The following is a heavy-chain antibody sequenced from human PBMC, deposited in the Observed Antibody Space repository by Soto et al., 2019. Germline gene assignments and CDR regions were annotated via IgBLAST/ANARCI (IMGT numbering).Heavy chain of an antibody. Sequence: QVQLVQSGAEVKKPGASVKVSCKASGNAFINDDIHWVRQATGQGLECMGWINPKSGNTGYAQKFQGRVTMTRNTSISTGYMELRDLTSEDTAVYYGARGRYSGYAGWGQGTLVTVSS. CDR2: INPKSGNT. V-gene: IGHV1-8*01. CDR3: ARGRYSGYAG. J-gene: IGHJ4*02. CDR1: GNAFINDD. D-gene: IGHD3-22*01.